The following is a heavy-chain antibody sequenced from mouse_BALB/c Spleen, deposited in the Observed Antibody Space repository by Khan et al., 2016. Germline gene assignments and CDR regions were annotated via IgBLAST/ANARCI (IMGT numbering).Heavy chain of an antibody. CDR2: ITYSGST. Sequence: EVQLQESGPGLVKPSQSLSLTCTVTGYSITSDYAWNWIRQFPGNKLEWMGYITYSGSTSYNPSLKSRISITRDTSKNQFFLQLNSVTTEDTATYYYARFAYDRGYFDYWGQGTTLTVSS. CDR3: ARFAYDRGYFDY. CDR1: GYSITSDYA. D-gene: IGHD2-12*01. J-gene: IGHJ2*01. V-gene: IGHV3-2*02.